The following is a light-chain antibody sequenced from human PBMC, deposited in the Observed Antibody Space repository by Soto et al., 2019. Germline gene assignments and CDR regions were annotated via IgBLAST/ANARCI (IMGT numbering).Light chain of an antibody. V-gene: IGLV2-14*01. CDR1: SSDIGGYNF. Sequence: QSALTQPASVSGSPGQSITISCTGTSSDIGGYNFVSWYQHHPGKAPKLMIYEVNNRPSGVSSRFSGSKSGNTASLTISGLQTEDEADYYCSSFTTSSTRVVFGGGTKVTVL. J-gene: IGLJ2*01. CDR3: SSFTTSSTRVV. CDR2: EVN.